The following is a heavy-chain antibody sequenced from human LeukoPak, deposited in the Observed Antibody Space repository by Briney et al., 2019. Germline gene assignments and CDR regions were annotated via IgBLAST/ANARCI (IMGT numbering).Heavy chain of an antibody. CDR3: AGSLNYYDSSGYYRGWFGAFDI. Sequence: SETLSLTCTVSGYSITSGYYWGWIRQSPGKGLEWIGSIYYSGSTYYNPSLKSRVTISVDTSKNQFSLKLSSVTAADTAVYYCAGSLNYYDSSGYYRGWFGAFDIWGQGTMVTVSS. J-gene: IGHJ3*02. CDR2: IYYSGST. D-gene: IGHD3-22*01. V-gene: IGHV4-38-2*02. CDR1: GYSITSGYY.